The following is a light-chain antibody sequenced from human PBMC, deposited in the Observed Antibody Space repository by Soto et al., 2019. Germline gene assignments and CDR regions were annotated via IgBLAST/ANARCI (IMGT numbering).Light chain of an antibody. CDR2: NSS. CDR1: QSVRSNY. V-gene: IGKV3-20*01. CDR3: QQYRDLPQT. Sequence: EIVLTQSPGTLSLSPGERATLSCRASQSVRSNYLAWYQQKPGQAPRLLIYNSSTRATGIPDGFSGSGSGTDFTLTISRLEPEDFALYYCQQYRDLPQTFGQGTQVEIK. J-gene: IGKJ1*01.